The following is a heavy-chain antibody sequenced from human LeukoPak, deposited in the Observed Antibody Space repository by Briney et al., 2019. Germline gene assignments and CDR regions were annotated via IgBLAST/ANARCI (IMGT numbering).Heavy chain of an antibody. J-gene: IGHJ6*03. V-gene: IGHV4-39*07. Sequence: SETLSLTCTVSGGSISSSNYYWGWIRQPPGKGLEWIGSIYYSGSTYYNPSLKSRVTISVDTSKNLFSLKLSSVTAADTAVYYCARASVTYYYYYYMDVWGKGTTVTVSS. D-gene: IGHD4-11*01. CDR1: GGSISSSNYY. CDR2: IYYSGST. CDR3: ARASVTYYYYYYMDV.